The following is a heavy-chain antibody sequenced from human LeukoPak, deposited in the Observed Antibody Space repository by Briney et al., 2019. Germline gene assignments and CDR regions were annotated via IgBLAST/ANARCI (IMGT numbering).Heavy chain of an antibody. CDR3: ARVLVAAYYGMDV. J-gene: IGHJ6*02. D-gene: IGHD2-15*01. CDR2: IYSGGGT. Sequence: PGGSLRLSCAVSGFTVSSNYMSWVRQAPGKGLEWVSLIYSGGGTYYADSVKDRFTISRDNSKNTLYLQMNSLRAEDTAVYYCARVLVAAYYGMDVWGQGTTVTVSS. CDR1: GFTVSSNY. V-gene: IGHV3-53*01.